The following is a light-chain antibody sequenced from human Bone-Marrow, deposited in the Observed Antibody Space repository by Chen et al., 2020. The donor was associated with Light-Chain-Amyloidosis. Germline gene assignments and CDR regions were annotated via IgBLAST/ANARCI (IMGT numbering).Light chain of an antibody. J-gene: IGLJ2*01. Sequence: SYELTQPPSVSVSPGQTARITCSGDDLPTKYAYWYQQKPGQAPVLVIQRDTERPSGISERFSGSSSGTTATLTISRVQAEDEANYHCQSADSSGTYEVIFGGGTKLTVL. CDR3: QSADSSGTYEVI. CDR1: DLPTKY. V-gene: IGLV3-25*03. CDR2: RDT.